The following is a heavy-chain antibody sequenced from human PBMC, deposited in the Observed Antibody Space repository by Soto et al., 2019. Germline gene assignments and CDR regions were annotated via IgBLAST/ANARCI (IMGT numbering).Heavy chain of an antibody. CDR3: GRRAVAGTADYFGY. Sequence: GASLTISSKASGYRIPNYWFGWVRQMPGKGLEWMGIVYPGDSDIRYSPSFQGQVTIAVDRSISTAYLQWSSLKTSDTAMYYCGRRAVAGTADYFGYCGQGTPGTVSS. CDR2: VYPGDSDI. CDR1: GYRIPNYW. D-gene: IGHD6-19*01. J-gene: IGHJ4*02. V-gene: IGHV5-51*01.